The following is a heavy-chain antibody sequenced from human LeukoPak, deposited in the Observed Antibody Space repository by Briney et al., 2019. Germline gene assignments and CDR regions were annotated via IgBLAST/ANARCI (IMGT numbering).Heavy chain of an antibody. V-gene: IGHV3-72*01. Sequence: GESLRLSCAASGFTFSDHYMDWVRQAPGKGLEWVGRTRNKANSYTTEYAASVKGRFTISRDDSKNSLYLQMNSLKTEDTAVYYCARVGIGYGMDVWGQGTTVTVSS. D-gene: IGHD2-21*01. CDR2: TRNKANSYTT. J-gene: IGHJ6*02. CDR1: GFTFSDHY. CDR3: ARVGIGYGMDV.